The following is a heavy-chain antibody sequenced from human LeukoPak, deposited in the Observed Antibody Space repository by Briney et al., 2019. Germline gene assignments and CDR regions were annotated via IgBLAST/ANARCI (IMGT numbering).Heavy chain of an antibody. Sequence: PGGSLRLSCAASGFTFSDYYMSWVRQAPGKGLEWVSAISGSGDNTYYADSVKGRFTISRDNSKNTLYLQMDSLRAEDTAVYYCAKERYSSGWYAYMDVWGKGTTVTVSS. CDR2: ISGSGDNT. CDR3: AKERYSSGWYAYMDV. CDR1: GFTFSDYY. V-gene: IGHV3-23*01. J-gene: IGHJ6*04. D-gene: IGHD6-19*01.